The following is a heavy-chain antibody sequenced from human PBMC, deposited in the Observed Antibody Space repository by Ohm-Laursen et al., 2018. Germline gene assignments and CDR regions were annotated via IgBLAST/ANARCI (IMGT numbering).Heavy chain of an antibody. CDR1: GGSISGYY. V-gene: IGHV4-59*04. Sequence: GTLSLTCAVSGGSISGYYWSWIRQPPGKGLEWIGYMYYSGITYYNPSLKSRVTMSIDTSKNQVSLKLNSVTAVDTAMYYCATILPGTWYAFDMWGQGTMVTVSS. J-gene: IGHJ3*02. CDR2: MYYSGIT. CDR3: ATILPGTWYAFDM. D-gene: IGHD1-1*01.